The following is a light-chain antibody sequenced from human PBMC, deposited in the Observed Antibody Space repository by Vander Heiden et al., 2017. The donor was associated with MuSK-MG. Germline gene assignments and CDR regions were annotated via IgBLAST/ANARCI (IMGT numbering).Light chain of an antibody. V-gene: IGLV1-40*01. J-gene: IGLJ1*01. CDR2: GNN. CDR3: QSSDNSLSDCSV. Sequence: QSVLTQPPSVSAAPGQRVPLPCTRSSSNIGAGYDVHWYQQRPGTAPKLLIYGNNNRPSGVPDRCSGSKSGTAASLVITGLQAEDEADDYCQSSDNSLSDCSVFGTGTKVTVL. CDR1: SSNIGAGYD.